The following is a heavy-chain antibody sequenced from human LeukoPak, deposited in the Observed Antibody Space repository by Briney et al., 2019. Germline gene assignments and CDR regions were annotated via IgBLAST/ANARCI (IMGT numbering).Heavy chain of an antibody. CDR2: IRYDGSNK. J-gene: IGHJ4*02. D-gene: IGHD3-10*01. V-gene: IGHV3-30*02. CDR1: GFTFSSYG. Sequence: GGSLRLSCAASGFTFSSYGMHWVRQAPGKGLEWVAFIRYDGSNKYYADPVKGRFTISRDNAKNSLYLQMNSLRAEDTAVHYCAREFRGVISYFDYWGQGTLVTVSS. CDR3: AREFRGVISYFDY.